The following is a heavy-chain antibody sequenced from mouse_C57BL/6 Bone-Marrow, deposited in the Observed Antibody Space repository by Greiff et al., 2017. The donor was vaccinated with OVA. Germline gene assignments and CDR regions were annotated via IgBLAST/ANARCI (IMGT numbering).Heavy chain of an antibody. D-gene: IGHD2-3*01. CDR2: ISSGGDYI. J-gene: IGHJ3*01. V-gene: IGHV5-9-1*02. Sequence: DVHLVESGEGLVKPGGSLKLSCAASGFTFSSYAMSWVRQTPEKRLEWVAYISSGGDYIYYADTVKGRFTISRDNARNTLYLQMSSLKSEDTAMYYCTRDDGYYVRFAYWGQGTLVTVSA. CDR3: TRDDGYYVRFAY. CDR1: GFTFSSYA.